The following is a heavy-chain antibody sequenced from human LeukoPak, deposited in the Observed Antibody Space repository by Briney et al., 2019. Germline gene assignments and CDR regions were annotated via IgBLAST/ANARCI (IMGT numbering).Heavy chain of an antibody. V-gene: IGHV1-2*02. CDR1: GYTFTGYY. Sequence: ASVKVSCKASGYTFTGYYVNWVRQAPGQAPEWVGWVNPNTGGTRYAQKFQGRVTMTRDTSITTAFMELRGLTFDDTAVFYCVREAGPLDWGQGTLVTVSS. CDR3: VREAGPLD. CDR2: VNPNTGGT. J-gene: IGHJ4*02.